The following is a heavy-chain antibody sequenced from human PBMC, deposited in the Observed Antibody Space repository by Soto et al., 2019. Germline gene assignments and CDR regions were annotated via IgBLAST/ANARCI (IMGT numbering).Heavy chain of an antibody. CDR3: ARDYVPGGSYYHRRDDY. CDR1: GYTFTSYG. J-gene: IGHJ4*02. D-gene: IGHD1-26*01. CDR2: ISAYNGNT. V-gene: IGHV1-18*04. Sequence: ASVKVSCKASGYTFTSYGISWVRQAPGQGLEWMGWISAYNGNTNYAQKLQGRVTMTTDTSTSTAYMELRSLRSDDTAVYYCARDYVPGGSYYHRRDDYWGQGTLVTVSS.